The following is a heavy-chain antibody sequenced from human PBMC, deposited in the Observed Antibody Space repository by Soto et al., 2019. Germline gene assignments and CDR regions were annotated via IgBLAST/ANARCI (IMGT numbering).Heavy chain of an antibody. CDR2: IYYSVDT. D-gene: IGHD2-2*01. Sequence: LSLTCTVSGVSISSGGYYWNWIRQDPEKGLEWIGYIYYSVDTYYSPSLKSRVTISIDTSKNQFSLKLNSVTAADTGVYYCARDLQRYCSSTSCSYYGMDVWGQGTTVTVSS. CDR3: ARDLQRYCSSTSCSYYGMDV. J-gene: IGHJ6*02. V-gene: IGHV4-31*03. CDR1: GVSISSGGYY.